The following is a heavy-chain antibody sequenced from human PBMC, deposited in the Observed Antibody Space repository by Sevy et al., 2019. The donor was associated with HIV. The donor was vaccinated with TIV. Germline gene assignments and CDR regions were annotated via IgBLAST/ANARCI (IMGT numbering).Heavy chain of an antibody. Sequence: ASVKVSCKASGYTFTSYGISWVRQAPGQGLEWMGWISTLNTNYAQKLQGRVTLTTDTSTSTVYMELRSLRSDDTAVYHCARAPSGSQGPGQYFQHWGQGTLVTVSS. D-gene: IGHD1-26*01. J-gene: IGHJ1*01. CDR3: ARAPSGSQGPGQYFQH. CDR1: GYTFTSYG. V-gene: IGHV1-18*01. CDR2: ISTLNT.